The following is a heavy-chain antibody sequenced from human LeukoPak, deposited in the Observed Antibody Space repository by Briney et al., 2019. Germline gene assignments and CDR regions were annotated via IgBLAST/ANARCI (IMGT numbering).Heavy chain of an antibody. CDR2: IYSGGST. CDR3: ARAIPSSSVYYGMDV. D-gene: IGHD6-13*01. V-gene: IGHV3-53*05. J-gene: IGHJ6*02. CDR1: EFTVSSNY. Sequence: PGGSLRLSFAASEFTVSSNYMSWVRQAPGKGLEWVSFIYSGGSTFYADSVKGRFTISRDNSKNTLYLQMNSLRAEDTAVYYCARAIPSSSVYYGMDVWGQGTTVTVSS.